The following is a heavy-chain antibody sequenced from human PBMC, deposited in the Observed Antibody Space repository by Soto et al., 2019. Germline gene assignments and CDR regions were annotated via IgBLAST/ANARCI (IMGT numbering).Heavy chain of an antibody. CDR2: IYPGDSDT. Sequence: GESLKISCKGSGYSFTSYWIGWVRQMPGKGLERMGIIYPGDSDTRYSPSFQGQVTISADKSISTAYLQWSILKASVTAMYYCASLISSSGATLYGAYYGMDVWGQGTTVTVSS. V-gene: IGHV5-51*01. D-gene: IGHD2-8*01. CDR3: ASLISSSGATLYGAYYGMDV. J-gene: IGHJ6*02. CDR1: GYSFTSYW.